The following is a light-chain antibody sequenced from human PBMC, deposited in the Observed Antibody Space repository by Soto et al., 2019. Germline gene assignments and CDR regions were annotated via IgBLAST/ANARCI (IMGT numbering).Light chain of an antibody. CDR2: AAS. V-gene: IGKV1-9*01. CDR1: QDISSY. Sequence: IHLTQSPSSLSASVGDRVTITCRASQDISSYLAWYQQKPGKAPKLLIFAASILQSGVPSRFSGSGSETDFTLTINSLQPEDFATYYCQQLSGYPLTFGGGTKVEIK. J-gene: IGKJ4*01. CDR3: QQLSGYPLT.